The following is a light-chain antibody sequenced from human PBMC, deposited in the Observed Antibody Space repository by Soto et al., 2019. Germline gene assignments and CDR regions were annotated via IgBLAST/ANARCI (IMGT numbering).Light chain of an antibody. V-gene: IGLV2-14*01. CDR2: EVS. Sequence: QSVLTQPASVSGSPGQSTTISCTGTSSDVGGYNYVSWYQQHPGKAPKLMIYEVSNRPSGVSNRFSGSKSGNTASLTISGLQAEDEADYYCSSYTSSSTLAVVFGGGTKVTVL. CDR3: SSYTSSSTLAVV. CDR1: SSDVGGYNY. J-gene: IGLJ2*01.